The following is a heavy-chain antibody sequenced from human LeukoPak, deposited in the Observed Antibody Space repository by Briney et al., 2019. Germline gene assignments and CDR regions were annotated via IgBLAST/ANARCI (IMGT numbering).Heavy chain of an antibody. CDR3: AKDLMGTVGWYTDY. J-gene: IGHJ4*02. V-gene: IGHV3-21*01. CDR2: ISSSGTYI. D-gene: IGHD6-19*01. Sequence: KPGGSLRLSCAASGYTFSDYSVNWVRQLPGKGLEWVSSISSSGTYIYYADSVKGRFTISRDNAKNSLFLQMNSLRAEDTAVYYCAKDLMGTVGWYTDYWGQGTLVTVSS. CDR1: GYTFSDYS.